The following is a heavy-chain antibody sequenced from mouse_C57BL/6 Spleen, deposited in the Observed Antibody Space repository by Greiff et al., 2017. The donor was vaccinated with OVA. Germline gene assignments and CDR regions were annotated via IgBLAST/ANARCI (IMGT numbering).Heavy chain of an antibody. V-gene: IGHV1-82*01. CDR2: IYPGDGDT. CDR3: ASYHGSSSDWYFDV. J-gene: IGHJ1*03. D-gene: IGHD1-1*01. Sequence: VKLMESGPELVKPGVSVKISCTASGYAFSSSWMNWVKQRPGKGLEWIGRIYPGDGDTNYNGKFKGKATLTGDKSSSTAYLQLSSLTSEDSAVYFCASYHGSSSDWYFDVWGTGTTVTVSS. CDR1: GYAFSSSW.